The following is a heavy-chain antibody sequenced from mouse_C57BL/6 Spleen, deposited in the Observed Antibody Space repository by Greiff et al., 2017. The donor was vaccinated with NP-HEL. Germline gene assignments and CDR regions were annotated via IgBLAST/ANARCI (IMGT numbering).Heavy chain of an antibody. Sequence: VQLQQPGAELVKPGASVKMSCKASGYTFTSYWITWVKQRPGQGLEWIGDIYPGSGSTNYNEKFKSKATLTVDTSSSTAYMQLSSLTSEDSAVYYCARRGYDYEKYFDVWGTGTTVTVSS. CDR3: ARRGYDYEKYFDV. D-gene: IGHD2-4*01. J-gene: IGHJ1*03. CDR2: IYPGSGST. CDR1: GYTFTSYW. V-gene: IGHV1-55*01.